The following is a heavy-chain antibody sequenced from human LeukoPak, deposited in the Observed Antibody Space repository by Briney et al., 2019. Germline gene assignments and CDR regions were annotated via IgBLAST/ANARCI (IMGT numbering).Heavy chain of an antibody. J-gene: IGHJ6*02. CDR3: ARRARAAAPNAYYYYYYGMDV. CDR1: GGSFSGYY. Sequence: SETLSLTCAVYGGSFSGYYWSWIRQPPGKGLEWIGSIYYSGSTYYNPSLKSRVTISVDTSKNQFSLKLSSVTAADTAVYYCARRARAAAPNAYYYYYYGMDVWGQGTTVTVSS. CDR2: IYYSGST. D-gene: IGHD2-2*01. V-gene: IGHV4-34*01.